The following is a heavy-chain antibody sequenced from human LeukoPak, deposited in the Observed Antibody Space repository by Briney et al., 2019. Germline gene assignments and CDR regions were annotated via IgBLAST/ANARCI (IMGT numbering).Heavy chain of an antibody. D-gene: IGHD1/OR15-1a*01. V-gene: IGHV5-51*01. Sequence: GESLKISCKGSGYTFNLYWIGWVRQMPGKGLEWMGIIYPGDSDTIYSPSFQGQVTISADKSINTAYLQWSSLKASDTAMYSCARHDSRIWNKYFFATGGRGPRATVPS. CDR2: IYPGDSDT. CDR3: ARHDSRIWNKYFFAT. CDR1: GYTFNLYW. J-gene: IGHJ4*02.